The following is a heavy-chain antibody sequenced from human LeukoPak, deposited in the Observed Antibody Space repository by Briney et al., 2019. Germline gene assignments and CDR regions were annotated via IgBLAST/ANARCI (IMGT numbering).Heavy chain of an antibody. CDR3: ARDHVSDDFWSGYYHVYYYYYYMDV. Sequence: KSSETLSLTCTVSGGSISSSSYYWGWIRQPPGKGLEWIGRIYTSGSTNYNPSLKSRVTMSVDTSKNQFSLKLSSVTAADTAVYYCARDHVSDDFWSGYYHVYYYYYYMDVWGKGTTVTVSS. CDR2: IYTSGST. CDR1: GGSISSSSYY. D-gene: IGHD3-3*01. J-gene: IGHJ6*03. V-gene: IGHV4-39*07.